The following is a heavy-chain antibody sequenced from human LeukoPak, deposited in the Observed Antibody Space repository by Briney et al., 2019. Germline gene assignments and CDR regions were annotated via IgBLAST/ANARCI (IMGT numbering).Heavy chain of an antibody. Sequence: GGSLRLSCAASGFTFDDYAMHWVRQAPGKGLEWVSGISWNSGSIGYADSVKGRFTLSRDNAKNSLYLQMNSLRAEDTALYYCARAYYYDSSGYNGDAFDIWGQGTMVTVSS. CDR2: ISWNSGSI. D-gene: IGHD3-22*01. CDR1: GFTFDDYA. CDR3: ARAYYYDSSGYNGDAFDI. J-gene: IGHJ3*02. V-gene: IGHV3-9*01.